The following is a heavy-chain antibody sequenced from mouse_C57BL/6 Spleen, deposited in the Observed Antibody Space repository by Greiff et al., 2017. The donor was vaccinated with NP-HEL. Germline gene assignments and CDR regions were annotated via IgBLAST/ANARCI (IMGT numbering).Heavy chain of an antibody. Sequence: QLQQSGAALLTPGSSVPISCKASFYAFRIYWLYCLQQRPGPGLEWIGQIYPGDGDTNYNGKFKGKATLTADKSSSTAYMQLSSLTSEDSAVYFCARSSWDGFFDYWGQGTTLTVSS. D-gene: IGHD4-1*01. V-gene: IGHV1-80*01. CDR3: ARSSWDGFFDY. CDR1: FYAFRIYW. J-gene: IGHJ2*01. CDR2: IYPGDGDT.